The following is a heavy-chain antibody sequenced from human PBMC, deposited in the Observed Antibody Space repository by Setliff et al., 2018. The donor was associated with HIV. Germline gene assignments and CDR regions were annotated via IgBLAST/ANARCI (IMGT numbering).Heavy chain of an antibody. CDR2: IYYGST. CDR3: AGGEVRSRYVSSRAPFYHYYYYMDV. CDR1: GDSISSYY. V-gene: IGHV4-59*12. D-gene: IGHD6-13*01. Sequence: PSETLSLTCTVSGDSISSYYWNWIRQPPGKAMEWIGYIYYGSTDYNSSLRSRDTISVDTYKNQISLKLTSVTAADTAVYYCAGGEVRSRYVSSRAPFYHYYYYMDVWGKGTTVTVSS. J-gene: IGHJ6*03.